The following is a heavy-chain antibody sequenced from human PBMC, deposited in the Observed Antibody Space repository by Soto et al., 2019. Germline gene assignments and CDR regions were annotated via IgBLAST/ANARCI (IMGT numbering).Heavy chain of an antibody. CDR2: ISSDGNKK. CDR1: GFTCSTDG. J-gene: IGHJ4*02. CDR3: AKDCGVYDGSGDFSDCFDY. D-gene: IGHD3-22*01. V-gene: IGHV3-30*18. Sequence: VQLVQSGGGGFQPGRSLRLSCVGSGFTCSTDGMHWVVRTQGKGLVWVSAISSDGNKKDYGDSVQGRFTISRDNSKNTLYLQMNSLRTEDTAIYYGAKDCGVYDGSGDFSDCFDYWGQGTLVTVSS.